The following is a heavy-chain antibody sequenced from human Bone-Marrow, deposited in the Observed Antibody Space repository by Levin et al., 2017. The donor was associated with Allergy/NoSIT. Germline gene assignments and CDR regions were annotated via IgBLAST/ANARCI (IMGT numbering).Heavy chain of an antibody. Sequence: PGASVKVSCKASGYTFTSYAMHWVRQAPGQRLEWMGWINAGNGNTKYSQKFQGRVTITRDTSASTAYMELSSLRSEDTAVYYCARVGFLGTDAFDIWGQGTMVTVSS. CDR3: ARVGFLGTDAFDI. J-gene: IGHJ3*02. CDR1: GYTFTSYA. D-gene: IGHD3-3*01. CDR2: INAGNGNT. V-gene: IGHV1-3*01.